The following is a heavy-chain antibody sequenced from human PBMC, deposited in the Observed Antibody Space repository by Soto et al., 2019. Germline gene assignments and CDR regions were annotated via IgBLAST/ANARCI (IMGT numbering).Heavy chain of an antibody. J-gene: IGHJ6*02. CDR3: ALMVRGESRYYYYYYGMDV. CDR1: VCSMSSSSDY. Sequence: PSGTLSLTRTVCVCSMSSSSDYWGWIRQPPGKGLEWIGSIYYSGSTYYNPSLKSRVTISVDTSKNQFSLKLSSVTAADTAVYYCALMVRGESRYYYYYYGMDVWGQGTTVTVSS. D-gene: IGHD3-10*01. CDR2: IYYSGST. V-gene: IGHV4-39*01.